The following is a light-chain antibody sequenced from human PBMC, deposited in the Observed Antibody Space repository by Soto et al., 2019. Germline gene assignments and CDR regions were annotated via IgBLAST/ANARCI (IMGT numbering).Light chain of an antibody. J-gene: IGLJ2*01. Sequence: QAVVTQPPSVSGAPGQRVTISCTGSSSNIGAGYDVHWYEQLPGTAPKLLIYGNTNRPSGVPDRFSGSKSGTSASLAITGLQAEDEADYYCQSYDNSLSTSVFGGGTKLTVL. CDR3: QSYDNSLSTSV. V-gene: IGLV1-40*01. CDR2: GNT. CDR1: SSNIGAGYD.